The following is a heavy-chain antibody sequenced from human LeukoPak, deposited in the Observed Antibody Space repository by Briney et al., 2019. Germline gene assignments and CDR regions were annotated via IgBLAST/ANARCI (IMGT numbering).Heavy chain of an antibody. Sequence: GGSLRLSCAASGNYWMHWVRQAPGKGLVWVSHINSDGSWTSYAGSVKGRFTISKDNAKNTVYLQMNSLRAEDTAVYYCVSFYETYWGRGTLVTVSS. J-gene: IGHJ4*02. CDR3: VSFYETY. V-gene: IGHV3-74*01. CDR2: INSDGSWT. D-gene: IGHD2/OR15-2a*01. CDR1: GNYW.